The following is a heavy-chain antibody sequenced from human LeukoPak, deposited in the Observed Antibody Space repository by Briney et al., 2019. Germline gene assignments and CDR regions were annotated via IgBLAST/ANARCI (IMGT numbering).Heavy chain of an antibody. CDR1: GFSFNSYD. Sequence: GGSLRLSCAASGFSFNSYDMSWVRQAPGKGLEWVSVISGSGHTTYYADSVKGRFTISRDNSKNTLYLQMNSLRAEDTAVYYCANSVSSYRKRFDYWGQGTLVAVSS. CDR3: ANSVSSYRKRFDY. CDR2: ISGSGHTT. V-gene: IGHV3-23*01. D-gene: IGHD1-14*01. J-gene: IGHJ4*02.